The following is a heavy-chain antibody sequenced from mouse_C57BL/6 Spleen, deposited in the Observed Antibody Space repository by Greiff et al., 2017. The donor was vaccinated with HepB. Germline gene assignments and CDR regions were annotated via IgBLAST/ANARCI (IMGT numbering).Heavy chain of an antibody. J-gene: IGHJ4*01. D-gene: IGHD4-1*01. Sequence: DVKLVESWGGLVKPGGSLKLSCAASGFTFSSYAMSWVRQTPEKRLEWVATISDGGSYTYYPDNVKGRFTISRDNAKNNLYLQMSHLKSEDTAMYYCARVGGAMDYWGQGTSVTVSS. V-gene: IGHV5-4*03. CDR1: GFTFSSYA. CDR3: ARVGGAMDY. CDR2: ISDGGSYT.